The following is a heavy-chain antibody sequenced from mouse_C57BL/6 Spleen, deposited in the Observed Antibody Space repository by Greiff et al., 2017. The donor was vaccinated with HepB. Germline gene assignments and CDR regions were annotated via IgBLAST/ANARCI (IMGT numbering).Heavy chain of an antibody. J-gene: IGHJ4*01. CDR1: GYTFTSYW. D-gene: IGHD1-1*01. Sequence: QVQLKQPGAELVRPGSSVKLSCKASGYTFTSYWMHWVKQRPIQGLEWIGNIDPSDSETHYNQKFKDKATLTVDKSSSTAYMQLSSLTSEDSAVYYCASDYGSSYGAMDYWGQGTSVTVSS. CDR3: ASDYGSSYGAMDY. V-gene: IGHV1-52*01. CDR2: IDPSDSET.